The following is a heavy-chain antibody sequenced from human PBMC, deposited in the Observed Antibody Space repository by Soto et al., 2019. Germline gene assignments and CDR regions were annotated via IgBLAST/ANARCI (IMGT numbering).Heavy chain of an antibody. Sequence: PSETLSLTCAVYGGSFSGYCWNWIRQPPGTGLEWIGEINHSGSTNYNPSLKSRVTISVDTSKNQFSLKLSSVTAADTAVYYCARVYDFWSGYVFFDYWGQGTLVTVSS. V-gene: IGHV4-34*01. CDR1: GGSFSGYC. CDR3: ARVYDFWSGYVFFDY. CDR2: INHSGST. D-gene: IGHD3-3*01. J-gene: IGHJ4*02.